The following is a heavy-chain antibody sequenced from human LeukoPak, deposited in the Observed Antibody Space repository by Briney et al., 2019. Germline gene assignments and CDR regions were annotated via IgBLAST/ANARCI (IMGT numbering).Heavy chain of an antibody. CDR1: GGSISSGSYY. D-gene: IGHD2-8*01. J-gene: IGHJ3*02. CDR2: IYTSGST. CDR3: AREGEDDAVFDI. V-gene: IGHV4-61*02. Sequence: PSETLSLTCTVSGGSISSGSYYWSWIRQPAGKGLDWIGRIYTSGSTNYNPSLKSRVTISIDTSKNQFSLRLSSVTAADTAVYFCAREGEDDAVFDIWGQGTMVTVSS.